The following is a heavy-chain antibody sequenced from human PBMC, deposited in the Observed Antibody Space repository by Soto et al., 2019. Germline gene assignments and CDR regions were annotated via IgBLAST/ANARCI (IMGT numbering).Heavy chain of an antibody. J-gene: IGHJ5*02. CDR1: GYTFTSYY. V-gene: IGHV1-8*02. Sequence: ASVNVSCKASGYTFTSYYMHWVRQAPGQGLEWMGWMNPNSGNGGYAQKFQGRVTMTRDSSTSTAYMELSSLTSDDTAIYYCARMATSGTLNWFDPWGQGTLVTVSS. CDR3: ARMATSGTLNWFDP. CDR2: MNPNSGNG.